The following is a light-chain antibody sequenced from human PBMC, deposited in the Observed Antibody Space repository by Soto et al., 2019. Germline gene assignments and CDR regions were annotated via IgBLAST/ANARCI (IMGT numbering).Light chain of an antibody. J-gene: IGKJ1*01. Sequence: DIQMTQSPSTLSASEGDRVTIACRASQSISNSLAWYQQKPGKAPKLLIYKASSLKSGVPSRFSGSGSGTEFTLTISSLQPDDFVTYYCQEYNSYSWTFGQGTKVEIK. V-gene: IGKV1-5*03. CDR3: QEYNSYSWT. CDR2: KAS. CDR1: QSISNS.